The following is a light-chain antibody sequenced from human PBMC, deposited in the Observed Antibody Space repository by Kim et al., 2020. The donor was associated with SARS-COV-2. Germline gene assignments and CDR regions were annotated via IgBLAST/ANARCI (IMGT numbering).Light chain of an antibody. V-gene: IGLV1-51*01. CDR3: GSWDSSLSAAV. CDR2: DNN. J-gene: IGLJ1*01. CDR1: SSNIGNNF. Sequence: GQRVTISCSGSSSNIGNNFVSWYQQHPGTAPKLLIYDNNKRPSGIPDRFSGSKSGTSATLAITGLQTGDEADYYCGSWDSSLSAAVFGTGTKVTVL.